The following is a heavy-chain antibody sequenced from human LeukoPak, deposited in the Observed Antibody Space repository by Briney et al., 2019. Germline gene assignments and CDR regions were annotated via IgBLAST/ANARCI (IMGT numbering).Heavy chain of an antibody. CDR1: GFTFSSYA. V-gene: IGHV3-23*01. CDR2: ISGSGGST. D-gene: IGHD4-17*01. J-gene: IGHJ4*02. Sequence: GGSLRLSCAASGFTFSSYAMSWVRQAPGKGLEWVSAISGSGGSTYYADSVKGRFTISRDNSKNTLYLQMNSLRAEDTAVYYCAKDFGDYGDYGEFDYWGQGTLVTVSS. CDR3: AKDFGDYGDYGEFDY.